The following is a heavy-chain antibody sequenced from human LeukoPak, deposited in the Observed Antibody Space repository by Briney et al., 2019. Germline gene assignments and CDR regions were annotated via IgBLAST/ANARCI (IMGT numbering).Heavy chain of an antibody. J-gene: IGHJ3*02. Sequence: GGSLRLSCAASGFTFSSYSMNWVRQAPGKGLEWVSVISSAGGTYYADSVKARFTISRDNAKNTLYLQMNSLRAEDTTVYYCARDSRRAFDIWGQGTMVTVSS. V-gene: IGHV3-66*01. CDR3: ARDSRRAFDI. CDR2: ISSAGGT. CDR1: GFTFSSYS.